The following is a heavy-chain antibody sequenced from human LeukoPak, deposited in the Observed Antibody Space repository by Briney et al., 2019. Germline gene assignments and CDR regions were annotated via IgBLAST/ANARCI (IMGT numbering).Heavy chain of an antibody. D-gene: IGHD3-22*01. Sequence: PSETLSLTCTVSGGSISSYHWSWIRQPPGKGLEWIGYIYYSGSTNYNPSLKSRVTISVDTSKNQFSLKLSSVTAADTAVYYCASSIDNYFDYWGQGTVVTVSS. CDR3: ASSIDNYFDY. CDR1: GGSISSYH. V-gene: IGHV4-59*01. CDR2: IYYSGST. J-gene: IGHJ4*02.